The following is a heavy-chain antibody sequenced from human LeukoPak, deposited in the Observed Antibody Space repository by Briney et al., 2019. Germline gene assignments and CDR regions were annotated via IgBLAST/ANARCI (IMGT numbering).Heavy chain of an antibody. CDR2: IRQDGGEK. J-gene: IGHJ4*01. V-gene: IGHV3-7*01. Sequence: PGGSLRLSCAVYGFTFTDYWMNWVRQAPGKGLEWVASIRQDGGEKYYVDSVKGRFTISGDNAKNSLYLQMSSLRAEDTAVYYCARDGTAPGLYFDLWGQGTLVAVSS. D-gene: IGHD6-13*01. CDR1: GFTFTDYW. CDR3: ARDGTAPGLYFDL.